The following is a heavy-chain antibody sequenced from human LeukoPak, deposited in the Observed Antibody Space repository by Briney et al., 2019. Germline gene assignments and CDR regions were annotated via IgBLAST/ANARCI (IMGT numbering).Heavy chain of an antibody. D-gene: IGHD2-15*01. J-gene: IGHJ4*02. CDR3: ARLPSRVRGVVAATRACYFDY. Sequence: PSETLSLTCTVSGGSISSSSYYWGWIRQPPGKGLEWIGSIYYSGSTYYNPSLKSRVTISVDTSKNQFSLQLSSVTAADTAAYYCARLPSRVRGVVAATRACYFDYWGQGTLVTVSS. CDR2: IYYSGST. V-gene: IGHV4-39*01. CDR1: GGSISSSSYY.